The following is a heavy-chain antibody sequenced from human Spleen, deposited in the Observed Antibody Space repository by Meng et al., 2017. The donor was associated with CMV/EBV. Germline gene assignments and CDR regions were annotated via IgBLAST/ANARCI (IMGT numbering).Heavy chain of an antibody. Sequence: GSLRLSCAVYGGSFSGYYWSWIRQPPGKGLEWIGEINHSGSTNYNPSLKSRVTISVDTSKNQFSLKLSSVTAADTAVYYCARDYDFQEFDPWGQGTLVTVSS. CDR1: GGSFSGYY. D-gene: IGHD3-3*01. J-gene: IGHJ5*02. CDR2: INHSGST. CDR3: ARDYDFQEFDP. V-gene: IGHV4-34*01.